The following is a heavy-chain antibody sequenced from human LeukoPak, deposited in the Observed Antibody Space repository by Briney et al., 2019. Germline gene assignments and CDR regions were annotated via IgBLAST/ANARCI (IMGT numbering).Heavy chain of an antibody. D-gene: IGHD3-22*01. CDR1: GFTVSSNY. CDR2: IYSGGST. J-gene: IGHJ4*02. Sequence: GGSLRLSCAASGFTVSSNYMSWVRQAPGKGLEWVSVIYSGGSTYYADSVKGRFTISRDNPKNTLYLQMNSLRAEDTAVYYCARGTSDYYDSSGYYRFPYPMYFDYWGQGTLVTVSS. CDR3: ARGTSDYYDSSGYYRFPYPMYFDY. V-gene: IGHV3-53*01.